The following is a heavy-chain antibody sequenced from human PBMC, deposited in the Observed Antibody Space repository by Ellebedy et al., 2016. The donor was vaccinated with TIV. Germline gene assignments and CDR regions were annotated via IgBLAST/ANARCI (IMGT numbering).Heavy chain of an antibody. CDR1: GFTFSDFA. D-gene: IGHD3-9*01. CDR3: ARDAGELQYYFDS. V-gene: IGHV3-64*01. CDR2: IRTDGRST. J-gene: IGHJ1*01. Sequence: GESLKISXAASGFTFSDFALHWVRQAPGKGLQHVAGIRTDGRSTYYANSVRGRFTISRDNSQNTVFLQMGSLRGDDLAVYYCARDAGELQYYFDSWGQGTLVTVSS.